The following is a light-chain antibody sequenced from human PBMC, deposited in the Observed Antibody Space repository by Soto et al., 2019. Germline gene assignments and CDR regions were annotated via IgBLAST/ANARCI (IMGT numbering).Light chain of an antibody. CDR3: QQNNTSPWT. CDR1: QSVSSDY. V-gene: IGKV3-20*01. Sequence: DIVLTQSPGTLSLSPGERATLSCRASQSVSSDYLAWYQQKPGRAPRLLIYATSSRATGIPDRFSGSGSGTDFTLTISRLEPEDFAVYFCQQNNTSPWTCGQGTTVEIK. CDR2: ATS. J-gene: IGKJ1*01.